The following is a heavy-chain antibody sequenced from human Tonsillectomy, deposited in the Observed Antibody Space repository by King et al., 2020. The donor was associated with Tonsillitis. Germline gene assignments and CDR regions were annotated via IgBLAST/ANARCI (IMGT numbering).Heavy chain of an antibody. CDR2: IKQDGSGK. J-gene: IGHJ4*02. V-gene: IGHV3-7*03. Sequence: VQLVESGGGLVQPGESLRLSCAVSGFTFSNYWMSWVRQAPGKGLEWVANIKQDGSGKYYVDSVKGRFTISRDNAKNSLFLQMNSLEAEDTAVYYCARGAATGTAFLFDYWGQGTLVTVSS. D-gene: IGHD6-13*01. CDR3: ARGAATGTAFLFDY. CDR1: GFTFSNYW.